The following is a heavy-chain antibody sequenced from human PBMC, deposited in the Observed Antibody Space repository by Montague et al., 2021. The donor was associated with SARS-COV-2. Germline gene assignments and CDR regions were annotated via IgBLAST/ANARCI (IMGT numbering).Heavy chain of an antibody. Sequence: SETLSLTCTVSGVSISGYYWSWIRRPPGRGLEWIGYVYYGGPTNYNPYLKSQVPISVDTSKNYFSLRLRSVTTADTAVYYCARTTELQPFDFWGQGTLVTVSS. J-gene: IGHJ4*02. CDR1: GVSISGYY. D-gene: IGHD1-26*01. CDR2: VYYGGPT. CDR3: ARTTELQPFDF. V-gene: IGHV4-59*13.